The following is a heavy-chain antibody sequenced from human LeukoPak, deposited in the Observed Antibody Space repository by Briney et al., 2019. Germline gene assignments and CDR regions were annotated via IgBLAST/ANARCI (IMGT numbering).Heavy chain of an antibody. CDR2: VKSKSSGGTS. CDR1: GFTVGNAW. CDR3: AASTVSGGFDI. D-gene: IGHD1-14*01. Sequence: PGGSLRLSCAASGFTVGNAWMSWVRQAPGKGLEWVGRVKSKSSGGTSDYAAVVKGRYTISRDDSENTLYLQMNSLKTEDTGVYYCAASTVSGGFDIWGQGTMVTVSS. J-gene: IGHJ3*02. V-gene: IGHV3-15*05.